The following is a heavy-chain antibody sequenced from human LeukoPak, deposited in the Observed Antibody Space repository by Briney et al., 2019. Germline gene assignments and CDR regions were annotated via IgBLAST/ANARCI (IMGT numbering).Heavy chain of an antibody. J-gene: IGHJ4*02. CDR3: ARRLPAAIYFGY. CDR2: IYYSGST. D-gene: IGHD2-2*01. CDR1: GGSISSSSYY. Sequence: KPSETLSLACTVSGGSISSSSYYWGWIRQPPGKGLGWIGSIYYSGSTYYNPSLKSRVTISVDTSKNQFSLKLSSVTAADTAVYYCARRLPAAIYFGYWGQGTLVTVSS. V-gene: IGHV4-39*01.